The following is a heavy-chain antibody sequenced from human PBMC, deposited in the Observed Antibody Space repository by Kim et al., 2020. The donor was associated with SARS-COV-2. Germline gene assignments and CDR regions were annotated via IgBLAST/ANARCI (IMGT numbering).Heavy chain of an antibody. CDR2: IKHDGREK. V-gene: IGHV3-7*05. CDR3: TRALSGSGRGFDP. Sequence: GGSLRLSCAACGFNFNDYWMTWIRQTPGKGLEWVAGIKHDGREKLYVDSVKGRFTISRDNAKTSLYLQMDSLRAEDTAVYYCTRALSGSGRGFDPWGQGT. J-gene: IGHJ5*02. CDR1: GFNFNDYW. D-gene: IGHD3-10*01.